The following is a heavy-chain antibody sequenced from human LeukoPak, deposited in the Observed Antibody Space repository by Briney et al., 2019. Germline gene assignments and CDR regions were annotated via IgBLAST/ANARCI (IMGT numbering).Heavy chain of an antibody. CDR3: ARLLTKRRITMIGDMDV. V-gene: IGHV4-39*07. J-gene: IGHJ6*03. D-gene: IGHD3-22*01. Sequence: SETLSLTCTVSGGSISSSSYYWGWIRQPPGKGLEWIGEINHSGSTNYNPSLKSRVTISVDTSKNQFSLKLSSVTAADTAVYYCARLLTKRRITMIGDMDVWGKGTTVTVSS. CDR1: GGSISSSSYY. CDR2: INHSGST.